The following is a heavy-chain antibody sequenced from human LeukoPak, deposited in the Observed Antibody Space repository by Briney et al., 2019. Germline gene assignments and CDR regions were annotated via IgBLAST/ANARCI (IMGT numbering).Heavy chain of an antibody. CDR1: EFTFSRYW. CDR2: IKEDGSEK. J-gene: IGHJ3*02. D-gene: IGHD1-26*01. Sequence: PGGSLRLSCTASEFTFSRYWMSWVRQAPGKGLEWVANIKEDGSEKYYVDSVKGRFTISRDNAKNSLYLQMNSLRAEDTAVYYCAGRIFDIWGQGTMVTVSS. CDR3: AGRIFDI. V-gene: IGHV3-7*01.